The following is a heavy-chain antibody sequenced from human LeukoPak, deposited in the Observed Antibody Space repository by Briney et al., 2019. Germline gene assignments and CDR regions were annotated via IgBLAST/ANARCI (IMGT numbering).Heavy chain of an antibody. CDR1: GFIFNDYG. Sequence: GGSLRLSCAVSGFIFNDYGMHWVRQAPGKGLEWVAIIWYDGSTKYYADSVKGRFTISRDNSKNTLYLQMNSLRAEDTAVYYCARDSHYYGSGTQPSYWGQGTLVTVSS. CDR3: ARDSHYYGSGTQPSY. CDR2: IWYDGSTK. J-gene: IGHJ4*02. D-gene: IGHD3-10*01. V-gene: IGHV3-33*01.